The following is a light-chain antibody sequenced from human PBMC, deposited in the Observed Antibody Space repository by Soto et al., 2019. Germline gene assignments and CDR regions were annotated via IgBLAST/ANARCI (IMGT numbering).Light chain of an antibody. Sequence: EIVLTQSPGTLSLSPGERATFSCRVSQSVSSSYLAWYQQKPGQAPMLLVYGASSRATGIPDRFSGSGSGTDFTLTISRLEPEDFAVYYCQHYVTSLTTFGQGTKADI. V-gene: IGKV3-20*01. CDR1: QSVSSSY. CDR2: GAS. J-gene: IGKJ1*01. CDR3: QHYVTSLTT.